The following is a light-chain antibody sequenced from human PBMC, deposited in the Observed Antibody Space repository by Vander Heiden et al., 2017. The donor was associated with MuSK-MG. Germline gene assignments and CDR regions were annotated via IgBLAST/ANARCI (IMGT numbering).Light chain of an antibody. CDR1: QSVSSY. J-gene: IGKJ4*01. CDR2: DAS. V-gene: IGKV3-11*01. Sequence: EIVLTQSPATLSLSPGERATLSCRASQSVSSYLAWYQQKPGQAPRLLIYDASNRATGIKARFSGSGDGTDFTLTISSREPEDFAVYYCQQRINGLRSLTFGGGTKVEIK. CDR3: QQRINGLRSLT.